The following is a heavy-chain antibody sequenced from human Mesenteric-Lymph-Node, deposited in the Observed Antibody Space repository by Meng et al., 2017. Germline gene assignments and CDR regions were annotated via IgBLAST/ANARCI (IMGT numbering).Heavy chain of an antibody. CDR2: IYYSGRT. J-gene: IGHJ5*02. V-gene: IGHV4-39*01. D-gene: IGHD6-13*01. CDR1: GGPINSSSYY. CDR3: ARPIAAAGWFDP. Sequence: QVQLQESGPGLVKPSQPLSLTCTVSGGPINSSSYYWGWIRQPPGKGLEWIGSIYYSGRTYYNPSLKSRVTISVDTSKNQFSLKLSSVTAADTAVYYCARPIAAAGWFDPWGQGTLVTVSS.